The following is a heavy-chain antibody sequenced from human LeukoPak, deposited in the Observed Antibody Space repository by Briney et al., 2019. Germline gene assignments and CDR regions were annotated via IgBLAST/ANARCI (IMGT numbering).Heavy chain of an antibody. CDR2: LISGSTYI. CDR1: EFTFSRYS. Sequence: GGSLRLSCVSSEFTFSRYSMNWVRQAAGKGLEWVSSLISGSTYIYYADSVKGRFTISRDNAKNSLYLQMNSLRAEDTAVYYCARDGYYYDSSNFDYWGQGTLVTVSS. CDR3: ARDGYYYDSSNFDY. J-gene: IGHJ4*02. V-gene: IGHV3-21*01. D-gene: IGHD3-22*01.